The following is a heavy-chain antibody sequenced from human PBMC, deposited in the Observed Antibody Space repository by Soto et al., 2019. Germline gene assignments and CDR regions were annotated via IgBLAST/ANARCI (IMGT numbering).Heavy chain of an antibody. D-gene: IGHD5-18*01. CDR2: LKQDESEK. J-gene: IGHJ4*02. Sequence: PGESLRLSSEPSGFTYSNYWMSWVRQAPGKGLEWVANLKQDESEKYYVDSVKGRFTISRDNAKNSLYLQMNSLRAEDTAVYYCARDGPRDTIDFWGQG. V-gene: IGHV3-7*05. CDR3: ARDGPRDTIDF. CDR1: GFTYSNYW.